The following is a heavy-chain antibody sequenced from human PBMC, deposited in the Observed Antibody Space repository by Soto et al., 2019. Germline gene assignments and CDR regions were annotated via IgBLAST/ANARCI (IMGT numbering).Heavy chain of an antibody. V-gene: IGHV1-18*01. CDR1: GYSFTSYG. CDR2: VSPYNGHT. CDR3: ARDGPHIPAVGDV. J-gene: IGHJ6*02. D-gene: IGHD6-13*01. Sequence: QVQLVQSAAAVKKPGASVKVSCKASGYSFTSYGIIWVRRAPGQGLEWMGWVSPYNGHTQFAQRFQGRVTMTTDTSTKTAYMELRNLRSDDTAYYYCARDGPHIPAVGDVWGQGTTVTVSS.